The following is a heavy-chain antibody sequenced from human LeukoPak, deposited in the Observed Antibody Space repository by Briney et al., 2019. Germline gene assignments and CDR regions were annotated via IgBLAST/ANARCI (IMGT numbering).Heavy chain of an antibody. V-gene: IGHV4-59*01. Sequence: SETLSLTCTVPGGSISSYYWSWIRQPPGKGLEWIGYIYYSGSTNYNPSLKSRVTISVDTSKNQFSLKLSSVTAADTAVYYCAREGSVAAGTWPSLVDYWGQGTLVTVSS. CDR2: IYYSGST. CDR3: AREGSVAAGTWPSLVDY. J-gene: IGHJ4*02. D-gene: IGHD6-13*01. CDR1: GGSISSYY.